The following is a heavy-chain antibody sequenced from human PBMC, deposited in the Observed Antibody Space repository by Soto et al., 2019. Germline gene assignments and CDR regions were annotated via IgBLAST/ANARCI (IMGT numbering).Heavy chain of an antibody. D-gene: IGHD3-3*01. J-gene: IGHJ6*02. V-gene: IGHV1-18*01. CDR3: ASGYWRVYDFWSGYLNYYYYYGMDV. Sequence: ASVKVSCKSSGYTFTSYGISWVRQAPGQGLEWMGWIRAYNGNTNYAHKLQGRVTMTTDSTTSTAYMELRSLRSDDTAVYYCASGYWRVYDFWSGYLNYYYYYGMDVWGQGTTVTVSS. CDR2: IRAYNGNT. CDR1: GYTFTSYG.